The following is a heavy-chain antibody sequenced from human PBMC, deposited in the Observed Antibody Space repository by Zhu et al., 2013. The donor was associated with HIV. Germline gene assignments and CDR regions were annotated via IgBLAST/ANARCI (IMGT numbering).Heavy chain of an antibody. V-gene: IGHV1-18*01. CDR1: GYRFNRYG. Sequence: QVHLVQSGAEVKKPGASVKISCKASGYRFNRYGLSWVRQAPGQGLEWLGWISAYNGNTYYAQKVQGRVSMTTDTSTNTAYMEMRGLRSDDAAVYYCARDRGSLDTVVVPAAESDFQYVMDVWGQGP. J-gene: IGHJ6*02. CDR3: ARDRGSLDTVVVPAAESDFQYVMDV. D-gene: IGHD2-2*03. CDR2: ISAYNGNT.